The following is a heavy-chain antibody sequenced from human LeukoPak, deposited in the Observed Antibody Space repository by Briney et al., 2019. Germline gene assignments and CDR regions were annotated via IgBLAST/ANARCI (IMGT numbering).Heavy chain of an antibody. D-gene: IGHD2-15*01. CDR3: ARDLVVVVAATQTY. CDR1: GFTFSSYS. J-gene: IGHJ4*02. CDR2: ISSSSGYI. Sequence: GGSLRLSCAASGFTFSSYSMNWVRQAPGKGLEWVSSISSSSGYIYYADSVKGRFAISRDNAKNSLYLQMNSLRAEDTAVYYCARDLVVVVAATQTYWGQGTLVTVSS. V-gene: IGHV3-21*01.